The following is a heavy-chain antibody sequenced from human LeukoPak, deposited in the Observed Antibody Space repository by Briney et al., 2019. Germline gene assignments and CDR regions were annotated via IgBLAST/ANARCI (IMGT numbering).Heavy chain of an antibody. D-gene: IGHD3-22*01. CDR3: ARDDFYDVSGFDS. CDR1: GYTFTDRY. Sequence: ASVTVSFKASGYTFTDRYVHWVRQAPGQGLEWIGWINPNSGGTKYAQNFQGRVSMTRDTSITTAYMELSRLRSDDTAVYYCARDDFYDVSGFDSWGQGTRVTVSS. J-gene: IGHJ4*02. CDR2: INPNSGGT. V-gene: IGHV1-2*02.